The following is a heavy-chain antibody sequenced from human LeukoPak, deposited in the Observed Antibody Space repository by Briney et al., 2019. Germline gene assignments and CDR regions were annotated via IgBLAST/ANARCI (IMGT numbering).Heavy chain of an antibody. J-gene: IGHJ4*02. V-gene: IGHV3-53*01. CDR1: GFTVSSNY. CDR2: IYSGGST. D-gene: IGHD6-6*01. Sequence: GGSLRLSCAASGFTVSSNYMSWVRQAPGKGLESVSVIYSGGSTYYADSVKGRFTISRNNSKNTLYLQMNSLRAEDTAVYYCARKKYSSSFYFDYWGQGTLVTVSS. CDR3: ARKKYSSSFYFDY.